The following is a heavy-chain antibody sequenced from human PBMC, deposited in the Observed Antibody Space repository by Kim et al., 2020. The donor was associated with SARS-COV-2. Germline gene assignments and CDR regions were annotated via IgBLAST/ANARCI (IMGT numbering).Heavy chain of an antibody. J-gene: IGHJ4*02. CDR1: GYTF. CDR2: INPGNGNT. Sequence: ASVKVSCKASGYTFMHWVRQAPGQRPEWMGWINPGNGNTKYSQKFQGRVTITRDTSASTAYMELSSLRSEDTAVYYCAAQVVTPFDYWGQGTLVTVSS. V-gene: IGHV1-3*01. D-gene: IGHD2-21*02. CDR3: AAQVVTPFDY.